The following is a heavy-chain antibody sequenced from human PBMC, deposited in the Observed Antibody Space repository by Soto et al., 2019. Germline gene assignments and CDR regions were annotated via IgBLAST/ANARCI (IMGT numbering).Heavy chain of an antibody. J-gene: IGHJ5*02. CDR3: AGDPAAGTGTGNWFDH. V-gene: IGHV4-34*01. Sequence: QVQLQQWGAGLLKPSETLSLTCAVYGGSFSGYYWSWIRQPPGKGLERIGEINHSGSTNYNPSLKSRVTISVDTSKNEFSLKLSSVTAADTAVYYCAGDPAAGTGTGNWFDHRGQGTLVTVSS. CDR2: INHSGST. D-gene: IGHD6-13*01. CDR1: GGSFSGYY.